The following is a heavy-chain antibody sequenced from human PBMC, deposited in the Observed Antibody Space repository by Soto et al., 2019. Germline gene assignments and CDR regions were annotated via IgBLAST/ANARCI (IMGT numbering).Heavy chain of an antibody. CDR1: GYTFTSYD. CDR2: MNPNSGNT. D-gene: IGHD3-9*01. J-gene: IGHJ4*02. Sequence: QVQLVQSGAEVKKPGASVKVSCKASGYTFTSYDINWVRQATGQGLEWMGWMNPNSGNTGYAQKFQGRVTMTRNTSMSTADMELGSLRSEDTAVSYCASESTYFGDSWGQGTLVTVSS. CDR3: ASESTYFGDS. V-gene: IGHV1-8*01.